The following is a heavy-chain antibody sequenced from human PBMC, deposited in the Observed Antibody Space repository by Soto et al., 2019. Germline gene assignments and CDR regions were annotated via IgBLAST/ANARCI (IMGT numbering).Heavy chain of an antibody. D-gene: IGHD6-13*01. CDR3: ARLGNSSWFDP. Sequence: SETLSLTCTVSGGSISSYYWSWIRQPPGKGLEWIGYIYYSGSTNYNPSLKSRVTISVDTSKNQFSLKLSSVTAADTAVYYCARLGNSSWFDPWGQGTLVTVSS. CDR1: GGSISSYY. V-gene: IGHV4-59*08. CDR2: IYYSGST. J-gene: IGHJ5*02.